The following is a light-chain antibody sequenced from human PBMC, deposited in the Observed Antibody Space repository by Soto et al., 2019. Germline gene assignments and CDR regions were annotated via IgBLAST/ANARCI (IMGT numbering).Light chain of an antibody. J-gene: IGKJ1*01. Sequence: DIVMTQSPDSLAVRLGERASINCKSSQSVLYSSNNKNYLAWYQQKPGQPPKLLIYWASTRESGVPDRFSGSGSGTDFTLTISSLQAEDVTIYYCQQYYSTPTFGQGTKVEIK. CDR2: WAS. V-gene: IGKV4-1*01. CDR1: QSVLYSSNNKNY. CDR3: QQYYSTPT.